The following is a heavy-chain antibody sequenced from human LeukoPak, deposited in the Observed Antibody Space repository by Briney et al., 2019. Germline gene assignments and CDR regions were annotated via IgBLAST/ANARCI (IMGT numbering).Heavy chain of an antibody. V-gene: IGHV4-31*03. CDR1: GVSISSSTYY. CDR3: VEAPNPYYFDD. Sequence: SETLSLTCTVSGVSISSSTYYWNWIRQCPGKGLEWIGYIYNSGTTYYNPSLKSRVTISVDTSKNQFSLKLNSMSAADTAVYYCVEAPNPYYFDDWGQGTLVTVSS. J-gene: IGHJ4*02. CDR2: IYNSGTT. D-gene: IGHD5-24*01.